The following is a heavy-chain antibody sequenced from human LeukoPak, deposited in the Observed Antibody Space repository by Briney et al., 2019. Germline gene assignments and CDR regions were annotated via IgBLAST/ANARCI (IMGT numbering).Heavy chain of an antibody. Sequence: SETLSLTCTVSGGFISSSTYNYWGWIRQPPGKGLEWIASIYYNGDTYYNLSLQSRVTISVDTSKNQFSLNLDSVTAADTAVYYCARELWFGEFHFDSWGQGTQVTVSS. CDR2: IYYNGDT. V-gene: IGHV4-39*07. J-gene: IGHJ4*02. CDR1: GGFISSSTYNY. D-gene: IGHD3-10*01. CDR3: ARELWFGEFHFDS.